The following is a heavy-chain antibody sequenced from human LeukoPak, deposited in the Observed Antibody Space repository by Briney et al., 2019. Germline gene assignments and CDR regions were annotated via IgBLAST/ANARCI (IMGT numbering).Heavy chain of an antibody. CDR2: ISYDGSNK. CDR1: GFTFSSYA. J-gene: IGHJ5*02. Sequence: GRSLRLSCAATGFTFSSYAMHWVRQAPGKGLEWVAVISYDGSNKYYADSVKGRFTISRDNSKNTLYLQMNSLRAEDTAVYYCARDSVPNFARPNWFDPWGQGTLVTVSS. D-gene: IGHD2/OR15-2a*01. V-gene: IGHV3-30-3*01. CDR3: ARDSVPNFARPNWFDP.